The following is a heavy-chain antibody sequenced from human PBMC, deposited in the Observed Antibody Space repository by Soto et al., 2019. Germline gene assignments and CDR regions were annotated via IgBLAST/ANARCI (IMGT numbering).Heavy chain of an antibody. J-gene: IGHJ6*04. Sequence: EVQLLESGGGLVQPGGSLRLSCAASGFTVSSQYMSWVRPAPGKGLEWVSLIQSGGPTYYADSVKGRFTISSDTSENTVHLQKDSLRAEDKAVYYCARDDVLCDGGRCYGVPLDVWGKGNTVTVPS. CDR3: ARDDVLCDGGRCYGVPLDV. CDR1: GFTVSSQY. CDR2: IQSGGPT. D-gene: IGHD2-15*01. V-gene: IGHV3-66*01.